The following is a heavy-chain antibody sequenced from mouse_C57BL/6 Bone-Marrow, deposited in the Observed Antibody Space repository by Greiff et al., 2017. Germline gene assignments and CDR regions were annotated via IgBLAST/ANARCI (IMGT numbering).Heavy chain of an antibody. CDR3: GNYYSSSAFAY. D-gene: IGHD1-1*01. CDR1: GFTFSDYG. CDR2: ISSGSSTI. V-gene: IGHV5-17*01. J-gene: IGHJ3*01. Sequence: EVMLVESGGGLVKPGGSLKLSCAASGFTFSDYGMHWVRQAPEKGLEWVAYISSGSSTIYYADTVKGRVTISRDNAKNTLFLQMTSLRSEDTAMYYCGNYYSSSAFAYWGQGTLVTVSA.